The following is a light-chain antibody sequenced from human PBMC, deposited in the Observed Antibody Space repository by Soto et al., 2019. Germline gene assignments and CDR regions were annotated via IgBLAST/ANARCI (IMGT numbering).Light chain of an antibody. Sequence: DIQMTQSPSTLSGSVGDRVTITCRASQTISSWLAWYQQKPGKAPKLLIYKASTLKSGVPSRFSGSGSGTEFTLTISSLQPEDFATYYCQQLNSYHPLTFGGGTKVDIK. CDR3: QQLNSYHPLT. V-gene: IGKV1-5*03. CDR1: QTISSW. CDR2: KAS. J-gene: IGKJ4*01.